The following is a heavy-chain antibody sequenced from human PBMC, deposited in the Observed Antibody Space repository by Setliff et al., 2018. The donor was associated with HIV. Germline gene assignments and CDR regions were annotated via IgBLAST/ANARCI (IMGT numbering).Heavy chain of an antibody. D-gene: IGHD6-13*01. CDR1: GGSINSYY. CDR3: ARHPPHDSTWPYYYYGMDV. J-gene: IGHJ6*02. CDR2: IYATGST. V-gene: IGHV4-4*09. Sequence: LSLTCTVSGGSINSYYWSWIRQPPGKGLEWIGYIYATGSTNYNPSPKGRVTVSVDTAKNQFSLRLSSVTAADTAVYYCARHPPHDSTWPYYYYGMDVWGQGTKVTVSS.